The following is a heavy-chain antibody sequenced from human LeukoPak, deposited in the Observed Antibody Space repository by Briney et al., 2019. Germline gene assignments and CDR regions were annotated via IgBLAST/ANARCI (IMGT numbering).Heavy chain of an antibody. CDR3: ARHCNGLSPGGSTSCSPFDY. CDR2: IYYSGST. CDR1: GGSISSSSYY. Sequence: SETLSLTCTVSGGSISSSSYYWGWIRQPPGKGLEWIGSIYYSGSTYYNPSLKSRVTISVDTSKNQFSLKLSSVTAADTAVYYCARHCNGLSPGGSTSCSPFDYWGQGTLVTVSS. D-gene: IGHD2-2*01. V-gene: IGHV4-39*01. J-gene: IGHJ4*02.